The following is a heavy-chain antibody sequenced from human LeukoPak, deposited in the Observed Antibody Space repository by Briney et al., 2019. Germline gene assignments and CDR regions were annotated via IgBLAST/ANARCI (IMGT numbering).Heavy chain of an antibody. CDR3: ARGELYSSSWHDAFDF. D-gene: IGHD6-13*01. J-gene: IGHJ3*01. CDR1: GFPFNDYY. CDR2: ISNTGSTI. Sequence: GGSLRLSCAASGFPFNDYYMAWIRQAPGKGLEWVSYISNTGSTIYYADSVKGRFTISRDNAKKSLYLQMSSLRAEDTAVYYCARGELYSSSWHDAFDFWGQGTMVTVSS. V-gene: IGHV3-11*01.